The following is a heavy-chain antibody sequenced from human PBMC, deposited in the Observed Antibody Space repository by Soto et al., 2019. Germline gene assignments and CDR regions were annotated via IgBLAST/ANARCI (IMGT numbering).Heavy chain of an antibody. V-gene: IGHV1-46*01. CDR3: ARDSSSGRPCAY. D-gene: IGHD3-22*01. Sequence: QVQLVQSGAEVKKPGASVKVSCKASGYTFTSYYMHWVRQAPGQGLEWMGIINPSGGSRSYAQKFQGRVTMTRDTSTSTVYMELSSLRSEDTAVYYCARDSSSGRPCAYWGQGTLVAVSS. J-gene: IGHJ4*02. CDR1: GYTFTSYY. CDR2: INPSGGSR.